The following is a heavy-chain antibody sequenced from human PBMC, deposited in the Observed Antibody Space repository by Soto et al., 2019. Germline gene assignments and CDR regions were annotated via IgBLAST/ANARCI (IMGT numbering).Heavy chain of an antibody. Sequence: SETLSLTCAVYGGSFSGYYWSWIRQPPGKGLEWIGYIYYSGSTNYNPSLKSRVTISVDTSKNQFSLKLSSVTAADTAVYYCARQGSSWLPYYYYMDVWGKGTTVTVSS. CDR3: ARQGSSWLPYYYYMDV. V-gene: IGHV4-59*08. CDR1: GGSFSGYY. CDR2: IYYSGST. D-gene: IGHD6-13*01. J-gene: IGHJ6*03.